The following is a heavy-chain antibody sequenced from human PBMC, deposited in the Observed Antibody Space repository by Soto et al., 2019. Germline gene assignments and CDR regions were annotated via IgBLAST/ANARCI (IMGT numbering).Heavy chain of an antibody. CDR2: INAGNGNT. CDR1: GYTFTNSA. Sequence: ASVKVSCKASGYTFTNSAIDWVRQAPGQRLEWMGWINAGNGNTKYSQNFQGRVTLTRDTSASTAYMELTSLTSEDTAVYYCAREMGKYYFDYWGQGAMVTAPQ. V-gene: IGHV1-3*01. CDR3: AREMGKYYFDY. J-gene: IGHJ4*02. D-gene: IGHD3-16*01.